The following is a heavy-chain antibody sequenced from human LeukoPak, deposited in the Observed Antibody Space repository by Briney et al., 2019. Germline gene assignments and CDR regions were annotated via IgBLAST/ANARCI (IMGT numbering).Heavy chain of an antibody. CDR1: GYTFTGYY. CDR2: INPNSGGT. J-gene: IGHJ2*01. D-gene: IGHD4-23*01. CDR3: ARHPGKVTNDWYFDL. Sequence: ASVKVSCKASGYTFTGYYMHWVRQAPGQGLEWMGWINPNSGGTNYAQKFQGRVTMTRDTSITTAYMELSRLSSDDTAVYYCARHPGKVTNDWYFDLWGRGTLVTVSS. V-gene: IGHV1-2*02.